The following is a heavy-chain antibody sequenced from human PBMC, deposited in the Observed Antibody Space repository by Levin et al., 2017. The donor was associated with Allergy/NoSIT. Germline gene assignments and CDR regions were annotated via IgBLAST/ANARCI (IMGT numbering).Heavy chain of an antibody. CDR1: GGSFSGYY. CDR2: INHSGST. J-gene: IGHJ3*02. V-gene: IGHV4-34*01. CDR3: ARDRRRVTMIVVVIAPRSFDI. D-gene: IGHD3-22*01. Sequence: ESLKISCAVYGGSFSGYYWSWIRQPPGKGLEWIGEINHSGSTNYNPSLKSRVTISVDTSKNQFSLKLSSVTAADTAVYYCARDRRRVTMIVVVIAPRSFDIWGQGTMVTVSS.